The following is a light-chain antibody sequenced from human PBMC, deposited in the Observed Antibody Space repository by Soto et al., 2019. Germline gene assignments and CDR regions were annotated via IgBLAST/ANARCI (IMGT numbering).Light chain of an antibody. CDR3: QKYSNWPGT. Sequence: EIVMTQSPATLSVSPGERATLSCRASQSVSSNLAWYQQKPGQAHRLLIYGASTRATGIPARFSGSGSGTAFTPTINSLQSEDFAAYFSQKYSNWPGTLGQVTKEEIK. V-gene: IGKV3-15*01. CDR2: GAS. CDR1: QSVSSN. J-gene: IGKJ1*01.